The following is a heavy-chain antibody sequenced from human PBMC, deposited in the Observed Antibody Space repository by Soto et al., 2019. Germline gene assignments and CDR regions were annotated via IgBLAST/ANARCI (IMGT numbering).Heavy chain of an antibody. CDR3: ARHTPTGATGITGFDY. V-gene: IGHV4-39*01. D-gene: IGHD2-8*02. CDR2: IYYSGST. J-gene: IGHJ4*02. Sequence: PSETLSLTCTVSGGSISSSSYYWGWIRQPPGKGLEWIGSIYYSGSTYYNPSLKSRVTISVDTSKNQFSLKLSSVTAADTAVYYCARHTPTGATGITGFDYWGQGTLVTVSS. CDR1: GGSISSSSYY.